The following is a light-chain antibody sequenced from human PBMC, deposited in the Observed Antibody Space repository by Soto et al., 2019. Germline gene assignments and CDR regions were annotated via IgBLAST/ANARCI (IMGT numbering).Light chain of an antibody. CDR1: QSVSSK. CDR2: GAS. Sequence: EIVLTQSPCTLSVSPGERATLSCRASQSVSSKLAWYQQKPGQAPRLPFYGASTGATGIPARFSGSGSETEFTLSISSLRSEDFAVYYCQQYNNWPGTFGQGTKVDIK. CDR3: QQYNNWPGT. J-gene: IGKJ1*01. V-gene: IGKV3-15*01.